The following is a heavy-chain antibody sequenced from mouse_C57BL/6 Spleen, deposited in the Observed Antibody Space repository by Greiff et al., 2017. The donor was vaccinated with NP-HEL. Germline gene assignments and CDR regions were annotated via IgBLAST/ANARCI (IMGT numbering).Heavy chain of an antibody. D-gene: IGHD1-1*02. Sequence: VQLKESGGGLVKPGGSLKLSCAASGFTFSDYGMHWVRQAPEKGLEWVAYISSGSSTIYYADTVKGRFTISRDNAKNTLFLQMTSLRSEDTAMYYCARHGYAMDYWGQGTSVTVSS. CDR1: GFTFSDYG. CDR3: ARHGYAMDY. J-gene: IGHJ4*01. V-gene: IGHV5-17*01. CDR2: ISSGSSTI.